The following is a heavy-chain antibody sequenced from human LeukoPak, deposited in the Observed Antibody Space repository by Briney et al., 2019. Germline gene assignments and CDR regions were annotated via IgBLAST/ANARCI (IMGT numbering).Heavy chain of an antibody. CDR1: GFTFDDYA. V-gene: IGHV3-9*01. J-gene: IGHJ4*02. CDR3: AKGRWLQFEYYFDY. D-gene: IGHD5-24*01. Sequence: GGSLRLSCAASGFTFDDYAMHWVRQAPGKGLEWVSGISWNSGSIGYADSVKGRFTISRDNAKNSLYLQMNSLRAEDTALYYCAKGRWLQFEYYFDYWGQGTLVTVSS. CDR2: ISWNSGSI.